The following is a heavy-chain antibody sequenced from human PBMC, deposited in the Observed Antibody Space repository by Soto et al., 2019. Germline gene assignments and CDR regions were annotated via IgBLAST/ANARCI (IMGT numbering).Heavy chain of an antibody. J-gene: IGHJ6*02. CDR3: ARNGGYSNYYYYGMDV. V-gene: IGHV4-38-2*02. CDR1: GYSISSGYY. Sequence: SETLSLTCTVSGYSISSGYYWGWIRQPPGKGLEWIGSIYHSGSTYYNPSLKSRVTISVDTSKNQFSLKLSSVTAADTAVYYCARNGGYSNYYYYGMDVWGQGTTVTVSS. D-gene: IGHD4-4*01. CDR2: IYHSGST.